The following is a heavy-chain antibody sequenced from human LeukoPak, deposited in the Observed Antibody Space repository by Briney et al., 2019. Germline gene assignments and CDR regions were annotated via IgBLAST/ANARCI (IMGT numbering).Heavy chain of an antibody. D-gene: IGHD6-13*01. CDR2: ISWSSGII. CDR1: GFTFSTYS. CDR3: ARDGGSSWWGAFDI. V-gene: IGHV3-48*04. J-gene: IGHJ3*02. Sequence: GGSLRLSCAASGFTFSTYSMNWVRQAPGKGLEWVSGISWSSGIIGYADSVKGRFTISRDNAKNSLYLQMNSLRAEDTAVYYCARDGGSSWWGAFDIWGQGTMVTVSS.